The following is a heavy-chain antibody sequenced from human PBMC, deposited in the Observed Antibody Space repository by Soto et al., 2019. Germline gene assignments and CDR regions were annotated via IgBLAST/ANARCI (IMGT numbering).Heavy chain of an antibody. Sequence: GGSLRLSCAASGFTFDDYAMHWVRQAPGKGLEWVSGISWNSGSIGYADSVKGRFTISRDNAKNSLYLQMNSLRAEDTALYYCAIGLGSSIAAVGGLDYWGQGTLVTVSS. CDR2: ISWNSGSI. J-gene: IGHJ4*02. V-gene: IGHV3-9*01. CDR3: AIGLGSSIAAVGGLDY. D-gene: IGHD6-6*01. CDR1: GFTFDDYA.